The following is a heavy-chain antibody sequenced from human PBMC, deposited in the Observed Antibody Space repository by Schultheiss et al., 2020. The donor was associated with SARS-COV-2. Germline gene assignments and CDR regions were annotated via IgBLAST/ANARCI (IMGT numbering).Heavy chain of an antibody. V-gene: IGHV4-34*01. CDR2: INHSGST. CDR3: ARGDPNRYCGGGSCYSLVQYYYGMDV. D-gene: IGHD2-15*01. CDR1: GGSFSGYY. J-gene: IGHJ6*02. Sequence: SQTLSLTCAVYGGSFSGYYWSWIRQPPGKGLEWIGEINHSGSTNYNPSLKSRVTISVDTSKNQFSLKLSSVTAADTAVYYCARGDPNRYCGGGSCYSLVQYYYGMDVWGQGTTVTVSS.